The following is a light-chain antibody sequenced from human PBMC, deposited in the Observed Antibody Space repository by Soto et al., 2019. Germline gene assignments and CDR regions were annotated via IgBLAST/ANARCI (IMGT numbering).Light chain of an antibody. CDR2: KAS. J-gene: IGKJ1*01. V-gene: IGKV1-5*03. CDR3: QQYSTYSRA. Sequence: DIQMTQSPSTLSASVGDRVTITCWASQNINDLLAWYRQKPGKAPNLLIYKASSLESGVPSRFSGSGYGTEFTLTISGLQPDDFATFHCQQYSTYSRAFGQGTKVDIK. CDR1: QNINDL.